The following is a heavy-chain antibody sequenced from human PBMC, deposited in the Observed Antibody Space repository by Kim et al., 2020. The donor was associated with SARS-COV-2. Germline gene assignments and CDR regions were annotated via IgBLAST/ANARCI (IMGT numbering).Heavy chain of an antibody. CDR3: ARDGGLGHGSGSYYYGMDV. CDR2: IYYSGST. CDR1: GGSISSGDYY. V-gene: IGHV4-30-4*01. Sequence: SETLSLTCTVSGGSISSGDYYWSWIRQPPGKGLEWIGYIYYSGSTYYNPSLKSRVTISVDTSKNQFSLKLSSVTAADTAVYYCARDGGLGHGSGSYYYGMDVWGQGTTVTVSS. D-gene: IGHD3-10*01. J-gene: IGHJ6*02.